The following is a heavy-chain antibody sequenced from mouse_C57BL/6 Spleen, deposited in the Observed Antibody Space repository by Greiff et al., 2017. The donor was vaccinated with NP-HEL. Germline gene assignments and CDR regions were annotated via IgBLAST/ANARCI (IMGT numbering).Heavy chain of an antibody. Sequence: EVMLVESGGGLVKPGGSLKLSCAASGFTFSDYGMHWVRQAPEKGLEWVAYISSGSSTIYYADTVKGRFTISRDNAKNTLFLQMTSLRSEDTAMYYCARGGQLRLLYAMDYWGQGTSVTVSS. J-gene: IGHJ4*01. CDR3: ARGGQLRLLYAMDY. V-gene: IGHV5-17*01. CDR1: GFTFSDYG. CDR2: ISSGSSTI. D-gene: IGHD3-2*02.